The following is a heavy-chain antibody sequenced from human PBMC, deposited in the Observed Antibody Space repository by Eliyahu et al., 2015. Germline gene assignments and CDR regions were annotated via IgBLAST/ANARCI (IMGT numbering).Heavy chain of an antibody. D-gene: IGHD3-22*01. V-gene: IGHV1-18*01. J-gene: IGHJ4*02. CDR3: ARCVDYYDGTGYCLFDY. CDR1: GYNXFXYA. CDR2: IRTYDGKT. Sequence: QVQLVQSGAEVKKPGASVKVSCXASGYNXFXYAISWVRQAPGQGLEWMGWIRTYDGKTKYAQKLQDRVTLTTDTSTGTAYMELRSLRSDDTAVYLCARCVDYYDGTGYCLFDYWGQGTLVTVSS.